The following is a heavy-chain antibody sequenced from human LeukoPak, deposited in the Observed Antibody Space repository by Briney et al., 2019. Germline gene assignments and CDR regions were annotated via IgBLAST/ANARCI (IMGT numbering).Heavy chain of an antibody. D-gene: IGHD6-13*01. V-gene: IGHV3-21*01. CDR2: ISSSSSST. Sequence: GGSLRLSCAASGFTFSSYGMHWVRQAPGKGLEWVSSISSSSSSTYYADSVKGRFTISRDNAKNSLYLQMNSLRAEDTTVYYCARSAPAAAGTGPMDVWGKGTTVTVSS. CDR3: ARSAPAAAGTGPMDV. CDR1: GFTFSSYG. J-gene: IGHJ6*03.